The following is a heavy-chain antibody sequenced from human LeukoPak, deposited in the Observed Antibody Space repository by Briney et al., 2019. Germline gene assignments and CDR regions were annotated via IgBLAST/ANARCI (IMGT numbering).Heavy chain of an antibody. CDR2: ISAYNGNT. Sequence: GASVKVSCKASGYTFTSYGISWVRQAPGQGLEWMGWISAYNGNTNYAQKLQGRVTMTTDTSTSTAYMELRSLRSDDTAVYYCAREIVVVPAAMEKYYYYGMDVWGQGTTVTVSS. CDR3: AREIVVVPAAMEKYYYYGMDV. J-gene: IGHJ6*02. CDR1: GYTFTSYG. V-gene: IGHV1-18*01. D-gene: IGHD2-2*01.